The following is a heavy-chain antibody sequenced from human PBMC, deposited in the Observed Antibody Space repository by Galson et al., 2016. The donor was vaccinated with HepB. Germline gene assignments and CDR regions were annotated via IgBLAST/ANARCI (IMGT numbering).Heavy chain of an antibody. V-gene: IGHV6-1*01. J-gene: IGHJ4*02. D-gene: IGHD5-12*01. CDR3: VRESGYNYFDF. Sequence: CAISGDSVSSNNVAWYWIRQSPSRGLEWLGRTYYKFKWYNDYAVSVKSRITIKPDTPKNQFSLQLNFVTPDDTAVYFCVRESGYNYFDFWGQGALVTVSS. CDR2: TYYKFKWYN. CDR1: GDSVSSNNVA.